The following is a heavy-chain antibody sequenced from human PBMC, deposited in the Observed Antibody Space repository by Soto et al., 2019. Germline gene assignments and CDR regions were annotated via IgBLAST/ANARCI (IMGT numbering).Heavy chain of an antibody. V-gene: IGHV1-69*13. CDR1: GGTFSSHS. CDR3: AREVGYGDFSAALLD. CDR2: IVTLFGTA. J-gene: IGHJ4*02. Sequence: SVKVSCKASGGTFSSHSINWVRQAPGQGLEWMGGIVTLFGTANYAQNFQGRVTITADQSTSTVYMDLSSLRSDDTAVYYCAREVGYGDFSAALLDWGQGSLVTVSS. D-gene: IGHD4-17*01.